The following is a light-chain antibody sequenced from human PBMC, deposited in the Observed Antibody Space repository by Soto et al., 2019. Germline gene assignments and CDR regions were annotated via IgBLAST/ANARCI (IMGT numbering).Light chain of an antibody. CDR3: QKYNSAPRT. J-gene: IGKJ4*01. Sequence: EIPMHQSPSSLSASVGDRVTITCRAGQGISNYLAWYQQQPGKVPSLLIYAASALQSGVPSRFSGSGSGTDFTLTISSLQPEDVATYYCQKYNSAPRTFGGGTRLEIK. CDR2: AAS. CDR1: QGISNY. V-gene: IGKV1-27*01.